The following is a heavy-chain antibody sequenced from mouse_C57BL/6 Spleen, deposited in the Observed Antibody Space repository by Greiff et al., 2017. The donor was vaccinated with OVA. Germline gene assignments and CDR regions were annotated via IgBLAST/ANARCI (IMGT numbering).Heavy chain of an antibody. Sequence: ELMLVESGGDLVKPGGSLKLSCAASGFTFSSYGMSWVRQTPDKRLEWVATISSGGSYTYYPDSVKGRFTISRDNAKNTLYLQMSSLKSEDTAMYYCARYSNYVEGYFDYWGQGTTLTVSS. V-gene: IGHV5-6*01. CDR1: GFTFSSYG. CDR2: ISSGGSYT. D-gene: IGHD2-5*01. CDR3: ARYSNYVEGYFDY. J-gene: IGHJ2*01.